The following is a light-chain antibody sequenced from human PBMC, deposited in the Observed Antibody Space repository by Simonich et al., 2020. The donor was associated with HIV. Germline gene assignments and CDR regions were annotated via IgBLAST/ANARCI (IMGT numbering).Light chain of an antibody. CDR1: QSISIY. CDR2: AAS. Sequence: DIQMTQSPSSLSASVGNRVTITYRASQSISIYLNWYQQKPGKAPKLLIYAASSLQSGVPSRFSGSGSGTDFTLTISSLQPEDFATYYCQQSYSTPPTFGQGTKVEIK. J-gene: IGKJ1*01. V-gene: IGKV1-39*01. CDR3: QQSYSTPPT.